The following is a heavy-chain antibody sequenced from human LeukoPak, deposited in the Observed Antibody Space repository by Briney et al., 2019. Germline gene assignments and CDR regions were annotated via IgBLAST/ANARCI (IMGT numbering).Heavy chain of an antibody. CDR1: GGTFSSYA. CDR3: ARVVAGLVLNWFDP. J-gene: IGHJ5*02. D-gene: IGHD6-19*01. CDR2: IIPIFGTA. Sequence: SVKVSCKASGGTFSSYAISWVRQAPGQGHEWMGGIIPIFGTANYAQKFQGRVTVTADESTSTAYMELSSLRSEDTAVYYCARVVAGLVLNWFDPWGQGTLVTVSS. V-gene: IGHV1-69*13.